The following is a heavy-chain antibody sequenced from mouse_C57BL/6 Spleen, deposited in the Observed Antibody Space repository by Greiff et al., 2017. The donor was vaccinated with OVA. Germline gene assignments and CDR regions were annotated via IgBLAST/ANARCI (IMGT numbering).Heavy chain of an antibody. CDR2: INPNNGGT. V-gene: IGHV1-26*01. CDR3: AREGVLRSLDY. Sequence: EVQLQQSGPELVKPGASVKISCKASGYTFTDYYMNWVKQSHGKSLEWIGDINPNNGGTSYNQKFKGKATLTVDKSSSTAYMELRSLTSEDSAVYYCAREGVLRSLDYWGQGTTLTVSS. D-gene: IGHD1-1*01. J-gene: IGHJ2*01. CDR1: GYTFTDYY.